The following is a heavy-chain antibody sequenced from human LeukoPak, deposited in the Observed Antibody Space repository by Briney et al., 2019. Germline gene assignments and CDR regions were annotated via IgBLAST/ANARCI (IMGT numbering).Heavy chain of an antibody. V-gene: IGHV3-53*01. CDR2: IYCDNT. D-gene: IGHD6-19*01. J-gene: IGHJ4*02. CDR1: GFTFSSNS. Sequence: QSGGSLRLSCTVSGFTFSSNSMSWVRQAPGKGLEWVSFIYCDNTHYSNSFHGRLTIFRVNSKNTLFLQMISHIADETAVVYSARDLLWGSSCWYNYWGQGTLVTVSS. CDR3: ARDLLWGSSCWYNY.